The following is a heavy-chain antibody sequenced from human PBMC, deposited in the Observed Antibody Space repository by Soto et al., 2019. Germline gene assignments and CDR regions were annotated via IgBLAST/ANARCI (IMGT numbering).Heavy chain of an antibody. Sequence: SETLSLTCTVSGGSINNYYWSWIRQHPGKGLEWIGYIYYSGSTYYNPSLKSRVTISVDTSKNQFSLKLSSVTAADTAVYYCARANSPIYGPGMDVWGQGTTVTVSS. CDR2: IYYSGST. D-gene: IGHD4-17*01. V-gene: IGHV4-59*12. CDR1: GGSINNYY. J-gene: IGHJ6*02. CDR3: ARANSPIYGPGMDV.